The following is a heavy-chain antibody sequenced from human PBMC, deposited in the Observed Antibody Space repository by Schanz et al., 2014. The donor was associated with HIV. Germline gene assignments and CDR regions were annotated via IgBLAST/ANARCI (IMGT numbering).Heavy chain of an antibody. CDR1: GFTFSTYG. V-gene: IGHV3-33*01. CDR3: ARGSGPYYYYYGMDV. J-gene: IGHJ6*02. Sequence: VQLLESGGGLVRPGGSLRLSCAASGFTFSTYGMHWVRQAPGKGLEWVAVIWYDGSNKYYADSVKGRFTISRDNSKNTLYLQMNSLRAEDTAVYYCARGSGPYYYYYGMDVWGQGTTVTVSS. CDR2: IWYDGSNK. D-gene: IGHD3-10*01.